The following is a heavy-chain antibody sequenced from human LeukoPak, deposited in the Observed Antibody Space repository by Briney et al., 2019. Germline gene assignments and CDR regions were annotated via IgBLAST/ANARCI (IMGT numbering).Heavy chain of an antibody. D-gene: IGHD1-26*01. Sequence: PSETLSLTCTVSGGSISSYYWSWIRQPPGKGLEWIGYIYYSGSTNYNPSLESRVTISVDKSKNQFSLKLSSVTAADAAVYYCACGTMDAFDIWGQGTTVTVSS. CDR2: IYYSGST. CDR1: GGSISSYY. CDR3: ACGTMDAFDI. V-gene: IGHV4-59*01. J-gene: IGHJ3*02.